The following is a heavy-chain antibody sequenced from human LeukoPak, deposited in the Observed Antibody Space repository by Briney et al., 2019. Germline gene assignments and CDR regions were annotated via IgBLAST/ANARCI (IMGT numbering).Heavy chain of an antibody. CDR1: GDSISSSSYY. D-gene: IGHD4/OR15-4a*01. Sequence: SETLSLTCTVSGDSISSSSYYWGWIRQPPGKGLEWIGSIYYSGTTYYNPSLKSRVTISIDTSETQFSLKLTSVTAADTAVYYCARGPWFYYYYYYLDVWGKGTTVTVSS. CDR2: IYYSGTT. V-gene: IGHV4-39*07. CDR3: ARGPWFYYYYYYLDV. J-gene: IGHJ6*03.